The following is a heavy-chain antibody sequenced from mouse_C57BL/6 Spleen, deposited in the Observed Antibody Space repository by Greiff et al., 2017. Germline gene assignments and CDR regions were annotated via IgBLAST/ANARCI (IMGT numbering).Heavy chain of an antibody. V-gene: IGHV1-22*01. Sequence: EVQRVESGPELVKPGASVKMSCKASGYTFTDYNMHWVKQSHGKSLEWIGYINPNNGGTSYNQKFKGKATLTVNKSSSTAYMELRSLTSEDSAVYYCARSGTGFDYWGQGTTLTVSS. CDR3: ARSGTGFDY. J-gene: IGHJ2*01. CDR2: INPNNGGT. D-gene: IGHD4-1*01. CDR1: GYTFTDYN.